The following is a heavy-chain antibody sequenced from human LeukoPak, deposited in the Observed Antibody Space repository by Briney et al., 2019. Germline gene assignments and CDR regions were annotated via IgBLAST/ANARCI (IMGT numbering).Heavy chain of an antibody. J-gene: IGHJ4*02. D-gene: IGHD1-26*01. CDR3: AKGGKWDVTPFDY. CDR1: GFTFSSYA. V-gene: IGHV3-23*01. CDR2: ISGSGGST. Sequence: GGSLRLSCAASGFTFSSYAMSWVRQAPGKELEWVSAISGSGGSTYYADSVKGRFTISRDNSKNTLYLQMNSLRAEDTAVYYCAKGGKWDVTPFDYWGQGTLVTVSS.